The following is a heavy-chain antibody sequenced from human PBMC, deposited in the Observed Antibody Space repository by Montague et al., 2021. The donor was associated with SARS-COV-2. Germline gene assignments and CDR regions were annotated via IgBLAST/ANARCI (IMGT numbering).Heavy chain of an antibody. J-gene: IGHJ6*02. V-gene: IGHV4-39*01. Sequence: SETLSLTCTVSGGSISSSSYYWGWIRQPPGKGLEWIGSIYYSGSTYYNPSLKSRVAISVDTSKNQFSLKLSSVTAADTAVYYCASVGVEYSSSWYARYYYYGMGVWGQGTTVTVSS. CDR1: GGSISSSSYY. D-gene: IGHD6-13*01. CDR2: IYYSGST. CDR3: ASVGVEYSSSWYARYYYYGMGV.